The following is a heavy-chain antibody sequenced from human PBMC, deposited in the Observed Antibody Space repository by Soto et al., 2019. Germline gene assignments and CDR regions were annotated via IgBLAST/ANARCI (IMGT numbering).Heavy chain of an antibody. CDR1: GFSFDHYA. D-gene: IGHD5-18*01. J-gene: IGHJ4*02. CDR3: AKAVGSYGNFDY. Sequence: GGSLRLSCAASGFSFDHYAMHWVRQAPGKGLEWVSGISWNSGSIGYADSVKGRFTISRDNAKNSLYLQMNSLRAEDTALYYCAKAVGSYGNFDYWGQGTLVTVSS. CDR2: ISWNSGSI. V-gene: IGHV3-9*01.